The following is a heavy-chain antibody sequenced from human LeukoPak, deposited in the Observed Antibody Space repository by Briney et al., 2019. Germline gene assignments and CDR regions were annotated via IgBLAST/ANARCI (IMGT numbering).Heavy chain of an antibody. D-gene: IGHD6-19*01. V-gene: IGHV3-23*01. Sequence: GGSLRLSCAASGFTFNSYAMSWVRQAPGEGLEWVSAIRGSGGGTYYADSVKGRFAIFRDNSKNTLYLQMNSLRDEDTALYYCAKAGIGVVGYFDYWGQGTLVTVSS. CDR3: AKAGIGVVGYFDY. J-gene: IGHJ4*02. CDR2: IRGSGGGT. CDR1: GFTFNSYA.